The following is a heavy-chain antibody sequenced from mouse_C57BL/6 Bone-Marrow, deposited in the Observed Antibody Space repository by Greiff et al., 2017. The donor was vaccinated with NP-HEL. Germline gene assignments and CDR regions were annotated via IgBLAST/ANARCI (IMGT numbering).Heavy chain of an antibody. CDR3: ARSVYYDYDAWFAY. D-gene: IGHD2-4*01. J-gene: IGHJ3*01. CDR1: GFSLTSYA. V-gene: IGHV2-9-1*01. Sequence: VQVVESGPGLVAPSQTLSITCTVSGFSLTSYAIRWVRQPPGKGLEWLGVIWTGGGTNYNSALNSSLSISKDNSKSQVLLKMNSQQTDDTARYYGARSVYYDYDAWFAYWGQGTLVTVSA. CDR2: IWTGGGT.